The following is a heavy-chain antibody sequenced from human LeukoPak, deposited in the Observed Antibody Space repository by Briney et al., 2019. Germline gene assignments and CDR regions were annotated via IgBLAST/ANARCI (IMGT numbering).Heavy chain of an antibody. D-gene: IGHD3-16*02. CDR1: GFTFSAYW. CDR3: ARDSSPGYYDYVWGTYPRY. V-gene: IGHV3-7*03. J-gene: IGHJ4*02. CDR2: IKEDGSEK. Sequence: GGSLRLSCAASGFTFSAYWMTWVRQAPGKGLEWVASIKEDGSEKICVDSVKGRFTISRDNAKRSVYLEMNSLRAEDTAVYYCARDSSPGYYDYVWGTYPRYWGQGTLVTVSS.